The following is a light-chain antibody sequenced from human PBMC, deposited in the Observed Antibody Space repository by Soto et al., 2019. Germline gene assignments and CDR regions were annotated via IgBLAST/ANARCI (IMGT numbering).Light chain of an antibody. CDR3: QSYDSSLSWV. J-gene: IGLJ3*02. Sequence: QPVLTQPPSVSGVPGQRVTISCTGSSSNIGAGYDVHWYQQLPGTAPKLLIYGNSNRPSGVPDRFSGSKSGTSTSLAITGLQAEDEADYYCQSYDSSLSWVFGGGTKLTVL. CDR2: GNS. CDR1: SSNIGAGYD. V-gene: IGLV1-40*01.